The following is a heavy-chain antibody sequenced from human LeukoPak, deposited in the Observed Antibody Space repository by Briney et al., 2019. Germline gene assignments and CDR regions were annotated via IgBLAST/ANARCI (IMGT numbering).Heavy chain of an antibody. CDR2: VYYTGNT. J-gene: IGHJ4*02. V-gene: IGHV4-39*01. CDR1: GGSISSSSYY. CDR3: ARVGQWLVSLPSYFDY. D-gene: IGHD6-19*01. Sequence: SETLSLTCTVSGGSISSSSYYWGWIRQPPGKGLEWIGSVYYTGNTYYNPSLKSRVTISVDTSMNQFSLKLTSVTAADTAVYYCARVGQWLVSLPSYFDYWGQGTLVTVSS.